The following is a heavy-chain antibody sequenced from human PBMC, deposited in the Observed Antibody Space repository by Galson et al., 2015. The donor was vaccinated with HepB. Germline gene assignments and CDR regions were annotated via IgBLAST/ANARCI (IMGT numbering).Heavy chain of an antibody. CDR1: GGTFNSFA. D-gene: IGHD3-10*01. V-gene: IGHV1-69*06. CDR2: IIPMFGAP. Sequence: SVKVSCKASGGTFNSFAVSWVRQAPGQGLDWMGGIIPMFGAPHYAQKFKGRATINADKSTTTAHLELNSLTSEDTAIYYCALIPGMAVSGGLSYYYYAMDVWGQGTPVTVSS. CDR3: ALIPGMAVSGGLSYYYYAMDV. J-gene: IGHJ6*02.